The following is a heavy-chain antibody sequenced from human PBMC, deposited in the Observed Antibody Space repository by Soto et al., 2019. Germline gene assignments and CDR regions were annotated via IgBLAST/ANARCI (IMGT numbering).Heavy chain of an antibody. Sequence: GGSLRLSCAASGFTFSDSYMGWIRQAPGRGLEWISYITFSGNTVYYADSLKGRFTISRDNAKNSLYLQMNRLRAEDTAVYYCARVSWREKYGMDVWGQGTTVTVSS. CDR1: GFTFSDSY. CDR2: ITFSGNTV. J-gene: IGHJ6*02. CDR3: ARVSWREKYGMDV. V-gene: IGHV3-11*01.